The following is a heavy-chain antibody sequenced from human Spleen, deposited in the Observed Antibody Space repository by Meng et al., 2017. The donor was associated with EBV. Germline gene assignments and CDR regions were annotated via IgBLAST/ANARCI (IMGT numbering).Heavy chain of an antibody. J-gene: IGHJ5*02. CDR2: INPNGGGT. Sequence: QVLWVHLEFEFKNPGPSVMVAFKASVDAFTKYDMNWVRQAPGQGFEWMGRINPNGGGTYYAQKFQDRVTMNRDASISTVYMELSSLRSEDTAVYFCASLKDYSSGSTSWGQGTLVTVSS. D-gene: IGHD6-19*01. CDR3: ASLKDYSSGSTS. V-gene: IGHV1-2*06. CDR1: VDAFTKYD.